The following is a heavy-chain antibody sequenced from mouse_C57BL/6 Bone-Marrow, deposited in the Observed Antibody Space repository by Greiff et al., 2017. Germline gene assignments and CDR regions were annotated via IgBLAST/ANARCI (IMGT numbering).Heavy chain of an antibody. Sequence: QVQLQQSGAELARPGASVKLSCKASGYTFTSYGISWVKQRTGQGLEWIGEIYPRSGNTYYNEKFKGKATLTADQSSSTAYMELRSLTSEDSAVYVCARRTPYDSNYHDWFAYWGQGTLVTVSA. CDR1: GYTFTSYG. CDR2: IYPRSGNT. CDR3: ARRTPYDSNYHDWFAY. J-gene: IGHJ3*01. V-gene: IGHV1-81*01. D-gene: IGHD2-5*01.